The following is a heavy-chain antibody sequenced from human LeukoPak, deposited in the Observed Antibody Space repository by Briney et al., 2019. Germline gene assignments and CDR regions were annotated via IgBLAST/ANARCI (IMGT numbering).Heavy chain of an antibody. CDR1: GSSISSGGYY. CDR3: ARDPSQDYYDSSGPLD. J-gene: IGHJ4*02. V-gene: IGHV4-31*03. D-gene: IGHD3-22*01. Sequence: SQTLSLTCTVSGSSISSGGYYWSCIRQHPGKGLEWIGYIYYSGSTYYNPSLKSRVTISVDTSKNQFSLKLSSVTAADTAVYYCARDPSQDYYDSSGPLDWGQGTLVTVSS. CDR2: IYYSGST.